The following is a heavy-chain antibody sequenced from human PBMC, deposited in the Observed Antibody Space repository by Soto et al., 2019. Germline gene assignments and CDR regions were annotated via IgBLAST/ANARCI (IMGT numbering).Heavy chain of an antibody. CDR1: GFTFSDYY. Sequence: EVQLVESGGGLVQPEGSLRLSCVASGFTFSDYYMDWVRQAPGKGLEWVGRVRNKVNSYTTEYAASVKGRFTVSRDHSRNSVYLQMNSLKTGATAMYYCSRAGILTTPYYTHYWGLGNLVTVSS. D-gene: IGHD2-21*01. J-gene: IGHJ4*02. CDR2: VRNKVNSYTT. V-gene: IGHV3-72*01. CDR3: SRAGILTTPYYTHY.